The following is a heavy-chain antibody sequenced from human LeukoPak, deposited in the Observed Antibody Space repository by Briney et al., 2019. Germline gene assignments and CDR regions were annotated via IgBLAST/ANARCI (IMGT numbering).Heavy chain of an antibody. J-gene: IGHJ5*02. D-gene: IGHD3-22*01. CDR1: GYTFTSYG. CDR3: ARPLKGGAVYYYDSSGYWYWFDP. CDR2: ISAYNGNT. Sequence: ASVKVSCKASGYTFTSYGISWVRQAPGQGLEWMGWISAYNGNTNYAQKLQGRVTMTTDTSTSTAYMELRSLRSDDTAVYYCARPLKGGAVYYYDSSGYWYWFDPWGQGTLVTVSS. V-gene: IGHV1-18*01.